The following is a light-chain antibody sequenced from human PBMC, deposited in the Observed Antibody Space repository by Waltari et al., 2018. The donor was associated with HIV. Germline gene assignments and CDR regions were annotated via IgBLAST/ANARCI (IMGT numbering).Light chain of an antibody. J-gene: IGLJ3*02. CDR1: SPHIGAAYH. V-gene: IGLV1-40*01. Sequence: QSVLTQPPSLSGAPGQTVTISCTGTSPHIGAAYHVHRYQQLPGTAPKLLIYGNTIRPSGVPDRFSGSKSGTSASLAITGLQADDEADYYCQSYDSSLSAWVFGGGTKLTVL. CDR2: GNT. CDR3: QSYDSSLSAWV.